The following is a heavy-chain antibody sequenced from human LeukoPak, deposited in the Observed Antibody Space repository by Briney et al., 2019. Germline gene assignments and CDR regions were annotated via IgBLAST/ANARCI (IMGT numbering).Heavy chain of an antibody. CDR1: GFTLGSYS. Sequence: GGSLRLSCAASGFTLGSYSMTWVRQAPGKGLEWVSYISTSSSTISYADSVKGRFTISRDNAKNSLSLQMNSLRAEDTAVYYCVKEDMTTVTTRWAFDIWGQGSMVTVSS. D-gene: IGHD4-17*01. CDR3: VKEDMTTVTTRWAFDI. J-gene: IGHJ3*02. CDR2: ISTSSSTI. V-gene: IGHV3-48*01.